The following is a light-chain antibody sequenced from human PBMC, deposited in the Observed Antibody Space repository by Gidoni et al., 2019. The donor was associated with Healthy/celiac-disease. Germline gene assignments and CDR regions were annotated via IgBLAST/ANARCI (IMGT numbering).Light chain of an antibody. V-gene: IGKV1-9*01. CDR1: QGISSY. CDR3: QQLNSYLSYT. Sequence: DIQLTQSPSFLSASVGDRVTITCRASQGISSYLAWYQQKPGKAPKLLIYAASPLQSGVPSRFSGSGSGTEFTLTISSLQPEDFATYYCQQLNSYLSYTFGQGTKLEIK. CDR2: AAS. J-gene: IGKJ2*01.